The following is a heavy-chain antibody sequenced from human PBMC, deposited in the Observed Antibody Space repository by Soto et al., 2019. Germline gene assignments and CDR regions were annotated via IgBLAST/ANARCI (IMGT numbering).Heavy chain of an antibody. J-gene: IGHJ4*02. Sequence: EVQLLESGGDLIQPGGSLRLSCVASGLTFGSRAMSWVRQSPGEGLEWVSTITDTGGDAKYADSVRGRFAISRDNSKNTLYLQMSALRAEDSDIYFCVRGSKDSYPGSRIFDFWGRGTLVTVSS. D-gene: IGHD3-10*01. CDR1: GLTFGSRA. CDR3: VRGSKDSYPGSRIFDF. CDR2: ITDTGGDA. V-gene: IGHV3-23*01.